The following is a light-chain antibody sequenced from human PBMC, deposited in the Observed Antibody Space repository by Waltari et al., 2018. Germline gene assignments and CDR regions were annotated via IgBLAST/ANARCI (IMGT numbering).Light chain of an antibody. CDR1: NIGKVN. J-gene: IGLJ3*02. Sequence: SYEPTQHPSVSVALGQPVTIPCGGYNIGKVNVHWYQQKAGQAPGLVIYRDSNRPSGIPERFSGSNSRNAATLTISRVQADDAADYYCQVWDSSWVFGGGSKLTVL. CDR3: QVWDSSWV. CDR2: RDS. V-gene: IGLV3-9*01.